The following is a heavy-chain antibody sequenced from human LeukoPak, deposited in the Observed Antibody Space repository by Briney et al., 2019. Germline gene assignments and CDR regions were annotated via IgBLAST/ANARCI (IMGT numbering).Heavy chain of an antibody. Sequence: GGSLRLSCAASGFTYSTYWMHWVRQAPGKGLEWVSRINSDGSSTNYADSVKGRFTISRDNAKNTLYLQMNRLRAEDTAVYYCVRDMGYYDKVWGQGTLGTVSS. CDR2: INSDGSST. D-gene: IGHD3-22*01. V-gene: IGHV3-74*01. CDR3: VRDMGYYDKV. CDR1: GFTYSTYW. J-gene: IGHJ4*02.